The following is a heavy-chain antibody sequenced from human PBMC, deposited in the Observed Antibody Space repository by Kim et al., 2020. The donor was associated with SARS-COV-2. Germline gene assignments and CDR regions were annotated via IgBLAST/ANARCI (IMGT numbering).Heavy chain of an antibody. D-gene: IGHD3-9*01. Sequence: SETLSLTCIVSGGSISSSSYYWGWIRQPPGKGLEWIGSIYYSGSTYYNPSLKSRVTISVDTSKNQFSLKLSSVTAADTAVYYCARDLAMYYDILTGYYRDNYGMDVWGQGTTVTVSS. V-gene: IGHV4-39*07. CDR2: IYYSGST. J-gene: IGHJ6*02. CDR1: GGSISSSSYY. CDR3: ARDLAMYYDILTGYYRDNYGMDV.